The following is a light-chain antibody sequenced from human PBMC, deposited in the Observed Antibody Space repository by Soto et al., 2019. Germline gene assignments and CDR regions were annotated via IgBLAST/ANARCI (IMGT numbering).Light chain of an antibody. CDR3: TSYVGNDIWV. V-gene: IGLV2-8*01. J-gene: IGLJ3*02. CDR1: SRDVGAYKS. CDR2: EVT. Sequence: QSALTQPPSASGSPGQSVNISCTGTSRDVGAYKSVSWYQQYPGKAPKLMIYEVTKRPSGVPDRFSGSKSGNTASLTVSGLQAEDEADYYCTSYVGNDIWVFGGGTKVTVL.